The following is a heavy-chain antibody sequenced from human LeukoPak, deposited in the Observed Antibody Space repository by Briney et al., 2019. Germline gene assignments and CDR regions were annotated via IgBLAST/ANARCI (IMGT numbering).Heavy chain of an antibody. CDR1: GFTFSSYG. CDR2: IWHDGSNK. V-gene: IGHV3-33*01. CDR3: ARDAYYYDSSGYEDY. Sequence: GGSLRLSCAASGFTFSSYGMHWVRQAPGKGLEWVAVIWHDGSNKYYADSVKGRFTISRDNSKNTLYLQMNSLRAEDTAVYYCARDAYYYDSSGYEDYWGQGTLVTVSS. D-gene: IGHD3-22*01. J-gene: IGHJ4*02.